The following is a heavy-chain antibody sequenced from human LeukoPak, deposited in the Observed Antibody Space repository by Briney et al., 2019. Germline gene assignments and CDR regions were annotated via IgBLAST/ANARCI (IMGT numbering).Heavy chain of an antibody. CDR3: AKVGGSGSSWDYYYYGMDV. CDR1: GFTISSYA. CDR2: ISGSGGTT. V-gene: IGHV3-23*01. D-gene: IGHD6-13*01. J-gene: IGHJ6*02. Sequence: GGTLRLSCAASGFTISSYAMSWVRQAPGDGLGWVSAISGSGGTTYYAGSVNGRFTISRDNSKNTLYLQMNSLRSEDTAVYYCAKVGGSGSSWDYYYYGMDVWGQGTTVTVSS.